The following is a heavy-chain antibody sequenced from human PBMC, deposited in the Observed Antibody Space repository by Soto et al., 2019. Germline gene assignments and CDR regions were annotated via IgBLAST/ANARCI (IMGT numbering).Heavy chain of an antibody. D-gene: IGHD5-12*01. Sequence: EVQLLESGGGLVQPGGSLRLSCAASGFTFSNYAMNWVRQAPGKGPEWVSSITGSGDKTYYADSVKGRFTISRDNSKNTLYLQMNSLRAEDTAVYSCAKGGDSGYDFWDFDLWGRGTLVTVSS. CDR3: AKGGDSGYDFWDFDL. J-gene: IGHJ2*01. CDR1: GFTFSNYA. V-gene: IGHV3-23*01. CDR2: ITGSGDKT.